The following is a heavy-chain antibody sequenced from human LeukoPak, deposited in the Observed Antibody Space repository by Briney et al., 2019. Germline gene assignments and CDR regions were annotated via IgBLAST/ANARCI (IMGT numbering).Heavy chain of an antibody. CDR2: ISAYHGNT. V-gene: IGHV1-18*01. D-gene: IGHD6-19*01. J-gene: IGHJ4*02. Sequence: ASVKVSCKAAGYTFTSYGISWVRQAPGQGLEWMGWISAYHGNTNYAQKLQGRVTMTTDTSTSKAYMELRSLRSADTAVYYCARDWYSNGWALNPNFDYWGQGTLVTVSS. CDR3: ARDWYSNGWALNPNFDY. CDR1: GYTFTSYG.